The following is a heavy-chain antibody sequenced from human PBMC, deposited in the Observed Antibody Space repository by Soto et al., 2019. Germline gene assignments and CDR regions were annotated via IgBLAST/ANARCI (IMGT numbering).Heavy chain of an antibody. CDR3: ARLSYSGYLVSRYYVDY. CDR1: GFNFDDYG. J-gene: IGHJ4*02. Sequence: EVQLVESGGGVVRPGGSLRLSCAASGFNFDDYGMSWVRQAPGKGLEWVSGINWNGGSTGYADSVKGRFTISRDTAKNSLYLQMNSLRAEDTALYYCARLSYSGYLVSRYYVDYWGQGTLVTVSS. CDR2: INWNGGST. D-gene: IGHD5-12*01. V-gene: IGHV3-20*04.